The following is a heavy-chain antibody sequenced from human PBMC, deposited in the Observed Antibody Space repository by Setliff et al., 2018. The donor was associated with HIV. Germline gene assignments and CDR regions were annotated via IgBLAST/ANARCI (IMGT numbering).Heavy chain of an antibody. J-gene: IGHJ4*02. Sequence: TLSLTCIVSSGSIHSGSYYWSWIRQPVGKGLEWIGRIYTSGSTDNNPSLKSRVAISVDTSKNHFSLNLTSVTAADTAIYFCARVGGKGYSNFLDSWGQGLLVTSPQ. D-gene: IGHD2-15*01. V-gene: IGHV4-61*02. CDR2: IYTSGST. CDR1: SGSIHSGSYY. CDR3: ARVGGKGYSNFLDS.